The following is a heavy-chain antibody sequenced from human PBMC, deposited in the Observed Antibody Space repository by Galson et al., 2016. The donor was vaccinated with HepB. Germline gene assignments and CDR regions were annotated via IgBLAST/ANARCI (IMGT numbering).Heavy chain of an antibody. V-gene: IGHV1-69*13. D-gene: IGHD3-22*01. CDR2: IIPIFATA. CDR3: ARGSHYYDSSGPFAY. CDR1: GGTFSSYA. J-gene: IGHJ4*02. Sequence: SVKVSCKASGGTFSSYAISWVRQAPGQGLEWMGRIIPIFATANYAQGFHGRVTITADESTSTAYMELSSLRSEDTAVYYCARGSHYYDSSGPFAYWGQGTLVTVSS.